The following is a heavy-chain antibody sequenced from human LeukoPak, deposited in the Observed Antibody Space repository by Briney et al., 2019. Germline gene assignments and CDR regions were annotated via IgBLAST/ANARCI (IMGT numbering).Heavy chain of an antibody. V-gene: IGHV3-23*01. Sequence: GGSLRLSCAASGFTFSSYAMSWVRQAPGKGLEWVSAISGSGGSTYYADSVKGRFTISRDNSKNTLYLQMNSLRAEDTAVYYSAKGDRGAAAADYYISYMDVWGKGTTVTVS. J-gene: IGHJ6*03. CDR2: ISGSGGST. CDR3: AKGDRGAAAADYYISYMDV. CDR1: GFTFSSYA. D-gene: IGHD6-13*01.